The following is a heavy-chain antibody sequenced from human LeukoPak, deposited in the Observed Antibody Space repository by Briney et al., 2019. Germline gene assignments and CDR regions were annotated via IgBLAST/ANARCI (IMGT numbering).Heavy chain of an antibody. CDR2: ISYHGRNK. CDR1: GFTFSSYG. Sequence: GGSLRLSCAASGFTFSSYGMHWVRQAPGKGLEWVAVISYHGRNKYYADSVKGRFTISRDNSMNTLYLQMNSLRAEDTAVHYCAKDLNDYGGKEVPDAFDIWGQGTMVTVSS. D-gene: IGHD4-23*01. J-gene: IGHJ3*02. CDR3: AKDLNDYGGKEVPDAFDI. V-gene: IGHV3-30*18.